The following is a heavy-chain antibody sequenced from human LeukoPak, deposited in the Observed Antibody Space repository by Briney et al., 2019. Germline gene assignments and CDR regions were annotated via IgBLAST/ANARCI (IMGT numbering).Heavy chain of an antibody. CDR1: GFSFSNHW. CDR2: IKPDGSQQ. D-gene: IGHD3-16*01. V-gene: IGHV3-7*03. Sequence: PGGFLRLSCAASGFSFSNHWMTWVRQTPGKGLEWVAYIKPDGSQQYYVDSMKGRFTISRDNAKNSLYLQMNSLRTEDTAVYYCARHGPSYYFDYWGQGTLVTVSS. J-gene: IGHJ4*02. CDR3: ARHGPSYYFDY.